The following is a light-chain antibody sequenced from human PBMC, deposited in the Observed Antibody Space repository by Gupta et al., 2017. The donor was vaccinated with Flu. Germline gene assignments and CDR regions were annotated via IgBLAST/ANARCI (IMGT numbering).Light chain of an antibody. Sequence: QSVLTQPPSVSGAPGQRVTISCTGSSSNIGAAYDVNWYLQVPGTAPKLLLYGNTNQPSGVPYRFSGSKSGISASLTTTGLQAEEEADYYCQSYDSSMSGHVFGTGTKVTVL. CDR3: QSYDSSMSGHV. CDR1: SSNIGAAYD. CDR2: GNT. J-gene: IGLJ1*01. V-gene: IGLV1-40*01.